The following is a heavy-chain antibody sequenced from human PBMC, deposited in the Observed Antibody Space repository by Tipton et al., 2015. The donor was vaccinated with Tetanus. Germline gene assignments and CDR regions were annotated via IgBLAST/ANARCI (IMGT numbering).Heavy chain of an antibody. Sequence: GLVKPSETLSLTCAVYGGSFSGYYWSWIRQPPGKGLEWIGEINHSGSTNYNPSLKSRVTISVDTSKNQFSLKLSSVTAADTAVYYCARSFSSYGMDVWGQGTTVTVSS. CDR3: ARSFSSYGMDV. CDR2: INHSGST. CDR1: GGSFSGYY. J-gene: IGHJ6*02. V-gene: IGHV4-34*01.